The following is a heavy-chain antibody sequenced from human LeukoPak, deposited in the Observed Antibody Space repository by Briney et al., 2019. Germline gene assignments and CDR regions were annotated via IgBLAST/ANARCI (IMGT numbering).Heavy chain of an antibody. CDR2: INPNSGGT. J-gene: IGHJ4*02. CDR1: GYSFTAYY. Sequence: ASVKVSCKASGYSFTAYYMHWVRQAPGQGLEWMGWINPNSGGTNYAQKFQGRVTMTRDTSITTAYMEMSRLRSDDTALYYCARVGLLGATYYWGQGTLVTVSS. CDR3: ARVGLLGATYY. V-gene: IGHV1-2*02. D-gene: IGHD1-26*01.